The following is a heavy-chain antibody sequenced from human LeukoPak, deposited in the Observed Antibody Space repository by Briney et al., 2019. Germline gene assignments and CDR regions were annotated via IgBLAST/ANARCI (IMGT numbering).Heavy chain of an antibody. CDR3: ARDPPLITATGSRYFQH. CDR2: ISSSSSTI. J-gene: IGHJ1*01. CDR1: GFTFSSYS. V-gene: IGHV3-48*01. D-gene: IGHD6-13*01. Sequence: GGSLRLSCAASGFTFSSYSMNWVRQAPGKGLEWVSSISSSSSTIYYADSVKGRFTISRDNAKNSLYLQMNSLRAEDTAVYYCARDPPLITATGSRYFQHWGQGTLVTVSS.